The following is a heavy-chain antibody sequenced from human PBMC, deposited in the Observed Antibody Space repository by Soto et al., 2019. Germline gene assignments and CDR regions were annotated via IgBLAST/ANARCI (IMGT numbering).Heavy chain of an antibody. CDR2: IYYSGST. CDR1: GGSISSGDYY. Sequence: SETLSLTCTVSGGSISSGDYYWSWIRQPPGKGLEWIGYIYYSGSTYYNPSLKGRVTISVDTSKNQFSLKLSSVTAADTAVYYCAREADSGASMTHNWLDPWGQGTRVAVSS. CDR3: AREADSGASMTHNWLDP. J-gene: IGHJ5*02. V-gene: IGHV4-30-4*01. D-gene: IGHD2-15*01.